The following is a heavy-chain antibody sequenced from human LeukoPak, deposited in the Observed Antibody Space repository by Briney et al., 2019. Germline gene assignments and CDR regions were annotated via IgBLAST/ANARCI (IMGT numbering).Heavy chain of an antibody. CDR2: IDPSDSYT. CDR3: AGHPEYYYDSSFDY. CDR1: GCSFTSYW. D-gene: IGHD3-22*01. Sequence: GESLRISCKGSGCSFTSYWISWVRQMPGTGLEWMGRIDPSDSYTNYSPSFQGHVTISADKSISTAYLQWSSLKASDTAMYYCAGHPEYYYDSSFDYWGQGTLVTVSS. J-gene: IGHJ4*02. V-gene: IGHV5-10-1*01.